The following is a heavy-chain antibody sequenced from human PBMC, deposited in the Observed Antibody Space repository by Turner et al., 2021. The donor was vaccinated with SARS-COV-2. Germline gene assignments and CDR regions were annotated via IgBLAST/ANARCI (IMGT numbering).Heavy chain of an antibody. J-gene: IGHJ5*02. CDR1: GCLFTGYY. D-gene: IGHD3-3*01. V-gene: IGHV1-2*02. CDR2: INPNSGGT. Sequence: QVQLVQSGAEVKKPGASVKVSCKASGCLFTGYYMHWVRQAPGQGLEWMGWINPNSGGTNYAQKFQGRVTMTRDTSISTAYMELSGLRSDDTAVYYCARVQYDFWSGYHDVGWFDPWGQGTLVTVSS. CDR3: ARVQYDFWSGYHDVGWFDP.